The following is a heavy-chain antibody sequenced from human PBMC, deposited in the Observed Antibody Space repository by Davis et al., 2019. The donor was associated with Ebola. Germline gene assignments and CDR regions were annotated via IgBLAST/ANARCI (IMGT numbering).Heavy chain of an antibody. CDR2: ISSSGSTI. CDR3: ARANFGGSYYIY. D-gene: IGHD1-26*01. V-gene: IGHV3-48*03. Sequence: PGGSLRLSCAASGFTFSSYEMNWVRQAPGKGLEWVSYISSSGSTIYYADSVKGRFTISRDNAKNSLYLQMNSLRAEDTAVYYCARANFGGSYYIYWGQGTLVTVSS. J-gene: IGHJ4*02. CDR1: GFTFSSYE.